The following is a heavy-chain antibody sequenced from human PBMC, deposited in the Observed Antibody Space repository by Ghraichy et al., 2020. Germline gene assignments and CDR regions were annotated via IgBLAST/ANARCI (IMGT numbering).Heavy chain of an antibody. CDR3: AKMKEPASHYNYSMDV. J-gene: IGHJ6*02. D-gene: IGHD5-24*01. Sequence: GGSLRLSCAVSGLDFRSFAMSWVRQAPGKGLEWVSAISGSSIRTHYADSVKGRFTISRDNSKNTLYLQMNSLRADDTAIYYCAKMKEPASHYNYSMDVWGQGTTVTVSS. V-gene: IGHV3-23*01. CDR1: GLDFRSFA. CDR2: ISGSSIRT.